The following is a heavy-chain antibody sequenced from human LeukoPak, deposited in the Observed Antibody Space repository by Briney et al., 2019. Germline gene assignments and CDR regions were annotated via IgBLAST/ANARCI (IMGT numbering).Heavy chain of an antibody. CDR1: GYTFTSYY. Sequence: ASVKVSCTASGYTFTSYYMHWVRQAPGQGLEWMGIINPSGGSTSYAQKFQGRVTMTSDTSAGTVYMELSRLRSEDTAVYFCARGDDISGYYTNAFDMWGQGTTVTVSS. CDR2: INPSGGST. J-gene: IGHJ3*02. CDR3: ARGDDISGYYTNAFDM. D-gene: IGHD3-22*01. V-gene: IGHV1-46*01.